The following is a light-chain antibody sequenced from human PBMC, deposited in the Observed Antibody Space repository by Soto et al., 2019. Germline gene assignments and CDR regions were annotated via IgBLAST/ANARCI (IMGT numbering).Light chain of an antibody. Sequence: QPVLTQPASVSGSPGQSITISCTGTSSDVGSYNLVSWYQQHPGKAPKFMIYEVSKRPSGVSNRFSGSKSGNTASLTISGLQAEDEADYYCCSYAGSSTFVLFGGGTKLTVL. CDR1: SSDVGSYNL. J-gene: IGLJ2*01. CDR3: CSYAGSSTFVL. CDR2: EVS. V-gene: IGLV2-23*02.